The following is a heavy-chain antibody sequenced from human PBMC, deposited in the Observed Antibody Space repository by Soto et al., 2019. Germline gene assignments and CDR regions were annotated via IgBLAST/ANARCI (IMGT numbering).Heavy chain of an antibody. CDR2: IYYTVST. CDR3: ARGGSYGDFFDY. D-gene: IGHD4-17*01. Sequence: SETLSLTCTVSGGSMSSNYWTWIRQSPGKGLEWIGYIYYTVSTKYNPSLKSRVTISLDTSKNQFSLRLTSVTSADTAVYYCARGGSYGDFFDYWGQGAQVTVSS. CDR1: GGSMSSNY. J-gene: IGHJ4*02. V-gene: IGHV4-59*01.